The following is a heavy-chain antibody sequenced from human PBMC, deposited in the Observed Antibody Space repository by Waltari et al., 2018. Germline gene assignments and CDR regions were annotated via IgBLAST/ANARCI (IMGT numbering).Heavy chain of an antibody. D-gene: IGHD2-15*01. CDR3: ARVNCSGGSCYEDAFDI. V-gene: IGHV4-31*03. CDR2: FYYSGST. J-gene: IGHJ3*02. Sequence: QVQLQESGPGLVKPSQTLSLTCTVSGGSISSGGYYWSWIRQPPGKGLEWIGYFYYSGSTYYNPSLKSRVTISVDTSKNQFSLKLSSVTAADTAVYYCARVNCSGGSCYEDAFDIWGQGTMVTVSS. CDR1: GGSISSGGYY.